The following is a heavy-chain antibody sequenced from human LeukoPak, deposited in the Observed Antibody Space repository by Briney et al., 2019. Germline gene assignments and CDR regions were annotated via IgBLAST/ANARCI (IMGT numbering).Heavy chain of an antibody. V-gene: IGHV4-59*01. CDR1: GDSISSYY. J-gene: IGHJ3*02. CDR3: ARATYYDYSGAFDI. CDR2: IYYSGST. D-gene: IGHD3-3*01. Sequence: SETLSLTCTVSGDSISSYYLSWIRQPPGKELEWIGYIYYSGSTNYNPSLKSRVTISVHTSKNQFSLKLSSVTAADTAVYYCARATYYDYSGAFDIWGQGTMVTVSS.